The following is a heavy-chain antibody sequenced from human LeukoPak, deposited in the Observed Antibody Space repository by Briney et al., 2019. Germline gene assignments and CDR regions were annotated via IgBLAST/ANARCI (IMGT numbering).Heavy chain of an antibody. J-gene: IGHJ6*03. V-gene: IGHV1-8*01. D-gene: IGHD3-10*01. CDR1: GYTFTTYD. CDR3: ARVGGRGENMDV. CDR2: MNPNSGNT. Sequence: ASVKVSCKASGYTFTTYDIDWVRQATGQGLEWMGWMNPNSGNTGYAQKFQGRVSMTRNTSISTAYMELSSLRSEDTAVYYCARVGGRGENMDVWGKGTTVTISS.